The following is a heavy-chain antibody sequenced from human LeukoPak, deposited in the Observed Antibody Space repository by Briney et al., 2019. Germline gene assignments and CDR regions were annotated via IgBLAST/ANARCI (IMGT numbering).Heavy chain of an antibody. CDR1: GYTFTSYY. Sequence: ASVKVSCKASGYTFTSYYMHWVRQAPGQGLEWMGIINPSGGSTSYAQKFQGRVTMTRDTSTSTVYMELSSLRSEDTAVYYCARVEATYYDFWSGYYHPATLEYGMDVWGQGTTVTVSS. J-gene: IGHJ6*02. CDR2: INPSGGST. D-gene: IGHD3-3*01. CDR3: ARVEATYYDFWSGYYHPATLEYGMDV. V-gene: IGHV1-46*01.